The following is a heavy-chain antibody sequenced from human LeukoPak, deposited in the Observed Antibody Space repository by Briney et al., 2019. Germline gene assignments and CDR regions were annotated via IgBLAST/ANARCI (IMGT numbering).Heavy chain of an antibody. D-gene: IGHD3-3*01. V-gene: IGHV3-30-3*01. J-gene: IGHJ4*02. CDR1: GFTFSSYA. Sequence: PGRSLRLSCAASGFTFSSYAMHWVRQAPGKGLEWVAVISYDGSNKYYADSVKGRFTISRDNSNNTLYLQMNSLRAEDTAVYYCARDFYDFWSGYADWGQGTLVTVSS. CDR2: ISYDGSNK. CDR3: ARDFYDFWSGYAD.